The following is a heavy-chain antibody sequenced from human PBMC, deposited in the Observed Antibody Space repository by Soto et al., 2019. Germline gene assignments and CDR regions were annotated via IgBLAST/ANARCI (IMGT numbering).Heavy chain of an antibody. CDR1: AAAFTNTSYY. D-gene: IGHD4-4*01. V-gene: IGHV4-39*01. CDR2: MFFTGST. J-gene: IGHJ4*02. Sequence: SETLSLTCSVSAAAFTNTSYYWGWIRQPPGKGPEWIGSMFFTGSTYYNPSLKSRVTMSADTSKSQFSLKLTSVTAADTAVYFCARLRSSYAGSYYGGGFFDHWGRGAPVTVSS. CDR3: ARLRSSYAGSYYGGGFFDH.